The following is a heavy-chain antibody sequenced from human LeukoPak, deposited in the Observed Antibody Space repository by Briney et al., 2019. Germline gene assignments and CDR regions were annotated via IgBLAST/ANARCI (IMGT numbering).Heavy chain of an antibody. CDR1: GFTFSSYS. CDR3: AKEKYYYDSSGPVFSLDAFDI. CDR2: ISSSSSYI. Sequence: PGGSLRLSCAASGFTFSSYSMNWVRQAPGKGLEWVSSISSSSSYIYYADSVKGRFTISRDNAKNSLYLQMNSLRAEDTAVYYCAKEKYYYDSSGPVFSLDAFDIWGQGTMVTVSS. J-gene: IGHJ3*02. V-gene: IGHV3-21*01. D-gene: IGHD3-22*01.